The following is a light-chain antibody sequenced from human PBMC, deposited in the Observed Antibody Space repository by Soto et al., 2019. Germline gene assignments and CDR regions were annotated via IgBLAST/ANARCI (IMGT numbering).Light chain of an antibody. Sequence: QSALTQPPSASGSPGQSVTISCTGTSSDVGYYNYVSWYQQHPGKAPKLMIYEVSKRPSGVPDRFSGSKSGNTASLTVSGLQAEDEAYYYCSSYAGSNNLVFGGGTKVTVL. J-gene: IGLJ3*02. CDR3: SSYAGSNNLV. CDR1: SSDVGYYNY. V-gene: IGLV2-8*01. CDR2: EVS.